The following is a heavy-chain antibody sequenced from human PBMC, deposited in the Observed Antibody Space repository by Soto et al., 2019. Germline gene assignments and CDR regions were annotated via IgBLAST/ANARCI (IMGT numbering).Heavy chain of an antibody. CDR2: IRKDGSEK. CDR1: GFTFSSYW. D-gene: IGHD6-25*01. V-gene: IGHV3-7*03. J-gene: IGHJ4*02. Sequence: DVQLMESGGDLVQPGGSLRLSCEASGFTFSSYWMNWVRQAPGKGLEWVAIIRKDGSEKYYVDSVNGRFTISRDNAKNSLYLHMNDPRAEDTAVYYCAAGRGYLIDYWGRGTLVTVSS. CDR3: AAGRGYLIDY.